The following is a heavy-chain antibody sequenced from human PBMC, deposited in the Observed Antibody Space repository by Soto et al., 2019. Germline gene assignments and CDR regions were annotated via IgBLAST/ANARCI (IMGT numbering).Heavy chain of an antibody. D-gene: IGHD2-15*01. Sequence: QVQLQESGPGLVKPTQTLSLTCSVSRAFINSGGFYYSWIRQPPGKGLEWLGYIFHSGSTLYNPSLRGRLTRSADTARNQLSLYLTSATAADTAVYYCARGGIAGHWFDPWGQGILVTVSS. J-gene: IGHJ5*02. V-gene: IGHV4-31*03. CDR2: IFHSGST. CDR1: RAFINSGGFY. CDR3: ARGGIAGHWFDP.